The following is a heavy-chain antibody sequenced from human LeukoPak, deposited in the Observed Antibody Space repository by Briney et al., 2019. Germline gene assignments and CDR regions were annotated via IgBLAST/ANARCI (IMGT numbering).Heavy chain of an antibody. Sequence: SETLSLTCTVSGGSISSGGYYWSWIRQHPGKGLEWIGYIYYSGSTYYNPSLKSRVTISVDTSKNQFSLKLSSVTAADTAVYYCARRDIVVVPDTSDYFDYWGQGTLVTVSS. CDR1: GGSISSGGYY. J-gene: IGHJ4*02. CDR2: IYYSGST. V-gene: IGHV4-31*03. D-gene: IGHD2-2*01. CDR3: ARRDIVVVPDTSDYFDY.